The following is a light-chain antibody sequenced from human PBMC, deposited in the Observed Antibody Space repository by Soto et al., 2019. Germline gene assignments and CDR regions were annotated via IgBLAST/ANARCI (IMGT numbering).Light chain of an antibody. V-gene: IGLV2-23*01. Sequence: QSVLTQPASVSGSPGQSVTISCTGTSSDFGSYKFVSWYQHHPGKVPKVIIYETSKRPSGVSDRFSGSKSGNTASLTISGLQAEDEADYYCFSFTSTNNHVFGSGTKVTVX. CDR2: ETS. CDR1: SSDFGSYKF. CDR3: FSFTSTNNHV. J-gene: IGLJ1*01.